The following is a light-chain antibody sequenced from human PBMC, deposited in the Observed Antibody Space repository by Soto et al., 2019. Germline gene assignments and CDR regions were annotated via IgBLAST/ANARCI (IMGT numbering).Light chain of an antibody. CDR3: QHYNNWPPWT. J-gene: IGKJ1*01. CDR1: QSVSTN. CDR2: GAS. Sequence: EIVMTQSPATLSVSPGERATLSCRVSQSVSTNLAWYQQQPGQAPRLLIYGASTRATGIPARFTGSGSGTEFTLTISSLQSEDFAVYYCQHYNNWPPWTFGRGTKVEIK. V-gene: IGKV3-15*01.